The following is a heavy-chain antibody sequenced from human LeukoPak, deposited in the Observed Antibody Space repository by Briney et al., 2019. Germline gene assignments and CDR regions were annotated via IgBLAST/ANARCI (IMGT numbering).Heavy chain of an antibody. CDR2: IYYSGST. CDR3: ARRAAMATDY. Sequence: PSETLSLTCSVSGGSVSNYYWSWIRQPPGKGLEWIGSIYYSGSTYYNPSLKSRVTISVDTSKNQFSLKLSSVTAADTAVYYCARRAAMATDYWGQGTLVTVSS. CDR1: GGSVSNYY. D-gene: IGHD5-18*01. J-gene: IGHJ4*02. V-gene: IGHV4-39*01.